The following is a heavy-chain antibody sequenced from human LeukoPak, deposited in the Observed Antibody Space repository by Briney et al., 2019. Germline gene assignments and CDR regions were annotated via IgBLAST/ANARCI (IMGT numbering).Heavy chain of an antibody. CDR1: GFAFSSYA. CDR2: ISYTGTYI. CDR3: ASRTSVLRYFDRGYSGSLNY. D-gene: IGHD3-9*01. Sequence: GGSLRLSCAASGFAFSSYAMTWVRQGPGKGLEWVSSISYTGTYIYYADSVKGRFTISRDNAKNSLYLQMNSLRAEDTAVYYCASRTSVLRYFDRGYSGSLNYWGQGTLVTVSS. J-gene: IGHJ4*02. V-gene: IGHV3-21*01.